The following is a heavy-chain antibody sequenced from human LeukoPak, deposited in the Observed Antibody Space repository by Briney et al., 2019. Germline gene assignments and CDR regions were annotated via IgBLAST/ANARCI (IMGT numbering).Heavy chain of an antibody. V-gene: IGHV3-11*04. CDR1: GFTFSDYY. Sequence: GGSLRLSCAASGFTFSDYYMSWVRQAPGKGLEWVSYISSSSAAIYYADSVKGRFTISRDNAKSSLYLQMNSLRAEDTALYYCAREYSSSSGRAFDIWGQGTMVTVSS. J-gene: IGHJ3*02. CDR2: ISSSSAAI. D-gene: IGHD6-6*01. CDR3: AREYSSSSGRAFDI.